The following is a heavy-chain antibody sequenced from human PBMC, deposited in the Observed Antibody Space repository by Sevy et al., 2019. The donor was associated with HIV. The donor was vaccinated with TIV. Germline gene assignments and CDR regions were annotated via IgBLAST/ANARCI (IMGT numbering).Heavy chain of an antibody. CDR3: ATNGECYYDSSRYHQVIDY. CDR1: GFTFSSYG. J-gene: IGHJ4*02. V-gene: IGHV3-30*03. Sequence: GGSLRLSCAASGFTFSSYGMHWVRQAPGKGLERVAVISYDGSNKYYADSVKGRFTISRDNSKNTLYLQMNSLRAEDTAAYYCATNGECYYDSSRYHQVIDYWGQGTLVHVSS. CDR2: ISYDGSNK. D-gene: IGHD3-22*01.